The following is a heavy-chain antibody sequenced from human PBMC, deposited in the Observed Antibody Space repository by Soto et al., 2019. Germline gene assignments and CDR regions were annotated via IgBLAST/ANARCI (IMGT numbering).Heavy chain of an antibody. CDR2: IYWHDEK. V-gene: IGHV2-5*01. CDR3: AHTSVEAPCLFDH. D-gene: IGHD2-2*01. CDR1: GFSLDTTGVG. Sequence: QITLKESGPTLVKPTKTLRLTCSFSGFSLDTTGVGVGWIRQPPGKALEWLALIYWHDEKRLNPSLNNGPTITKDTAKNQVVLTMTDMDPVDTATYYFAHTSVEAPCLFDHWGQGTLVTVSS. J-gene: IGHJ4*02.